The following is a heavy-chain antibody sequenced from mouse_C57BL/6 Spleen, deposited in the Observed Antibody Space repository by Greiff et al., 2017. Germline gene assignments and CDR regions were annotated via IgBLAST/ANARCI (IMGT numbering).Heavy chain of an antibody. CDR3: AKEGLYYGYDDYAMDY. J-gene: IGHJ4*01. D-gene: IGHD2-2*01. CDR2: IDPNSGGT. V-gene: IGHV1-72*01. Sequence: QVQLQQPGAELVKPGASVKLSCKASGYTFTSYWMHWVKQRPGRGLEWIGRIDPNSGGTKYNEKFKSKATLTVDKPSSTAYMQLSSLTSEDSAVYYCAKEGLYYGYDDYAMDYWGQGTSVTVSS. CDR1: GYTFTSYW.